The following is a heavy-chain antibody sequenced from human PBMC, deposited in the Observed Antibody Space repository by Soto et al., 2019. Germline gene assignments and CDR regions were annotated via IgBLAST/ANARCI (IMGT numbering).Heavy chain of an antibody. CDR2: IYYSGST. Sequence: SETLSLTCTVSGGSISSSSYYWGWIRQPPGKGLEWIGSIYYSGSTYYNPSLKSRVTISVDTSKNQFSLKLSSVTAADTAVYYRARHMGVGAIDYYGMDVWGHGTTVTVSS. V-gene: IGHV4-39*01. J-gene: IGHJ6*02. D-gene: IGHD1-26*01. CDR1: GGSISSSSYY. CDR3: ARHMGVGAIDYYGMDV.